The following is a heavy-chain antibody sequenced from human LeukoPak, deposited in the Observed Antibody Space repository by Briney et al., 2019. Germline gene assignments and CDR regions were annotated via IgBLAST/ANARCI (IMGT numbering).Heavy chain of an antibody. Sequence: QPGGSLRLSCAASGFTFSNYWMHWVRQAPGKGLVWVSRVKSDGSSTSYADSVKGRFTISRDNAKNTLYLQMNSLRAEDTAVYYCAKGSLTASYYYYYMDVWGKGTTVTVSS. V-gene: IGHV3-74*01. J-gene: IGHJ6*03. CDR2: VKSDGSST. CDR3: AKGSLTASYYYYYMDV. D-gene: IGHD3-10*01. CDR1: GFTFSNYW.